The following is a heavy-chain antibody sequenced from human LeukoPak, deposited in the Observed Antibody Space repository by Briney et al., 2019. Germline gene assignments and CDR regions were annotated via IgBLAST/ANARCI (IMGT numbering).Heavy chain of an antibody. J-gene: IGHJ4*02. D-gene: IGHD2-15*01. V-gene: IGHV1-18*04. CDR1: GYTFTDHY. CDR3: ARDLYWSGPLDY. Sequence: ASVKVSCKASGYTFTDHYIHWVRQAPGQGLEWMGWISAYNGNTNYAQKLQGRVTMTTDTSTSTAYMELRSLRSDDTAVYYCARDLYWSGPLDYWGQGTLVTVSS. CDR2: ISAYNGNT.